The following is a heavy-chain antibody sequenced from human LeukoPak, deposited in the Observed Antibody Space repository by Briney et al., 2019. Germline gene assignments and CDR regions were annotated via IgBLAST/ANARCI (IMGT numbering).Heavy chain of an antibody. Sequence: KPGGSLRLSCAASGFTFSSYSMNWVRQAPGKGLEWVSSISSSSSYIYYADSMKGRFTISRDNAKNSLYLQMNSLRAEDTAVYYCARSGWRYCSSTSCYSWFDPWGQGTLVTVSS. CDR3: ARSGWRYCSSTSCYSWFDP. V-gene: IGHV3-21*01. D-gene: IGHD2-2*02. CDR2: ISSSSSYI. CDR1: GFTFSSYS. J-gene: IGHJ5*02.